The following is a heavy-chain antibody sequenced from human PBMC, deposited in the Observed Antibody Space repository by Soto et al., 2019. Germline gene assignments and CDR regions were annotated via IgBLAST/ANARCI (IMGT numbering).Heavy chain of an antibody. J-gene: IGHJ6*04. CDR2: ISYDGTKD. V-gene: IGHV3-30*18. CDR3: GKDQVAASPYYGMDV. D-gene: IGHD6-13*01. CDR1: GFTFNSYG. Sequence: GGSLRLSCAASGFTFNSYGMHWVRQAPGKGLEWVAVISYDGTKDYYADSVKGRFTISRDNSKNTVYMQMDSLRAEDTAVYYCGKDQVAASPYYGMDVWXXGXTVTVSS.